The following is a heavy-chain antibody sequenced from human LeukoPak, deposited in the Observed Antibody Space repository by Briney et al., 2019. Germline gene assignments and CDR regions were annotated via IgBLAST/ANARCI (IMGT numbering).Heavy chain of an antibody. Sequence: SETLYLTCAVSGYSFSSGYYWGWIRQPPRKGLEWIGSNHHSGDTYYNPSLRSRVTIPVDTSKNQFSLKLSSVTAADTGVYYCARNPQGGTLDYWGQGTLVTVSS. D-gene: IGHD2-15*01. CDR3: ARNPQGGTLDY. CDR1: GYSFSSGYY. V-gene: IGHV4-38-2*01. J-gene: IGHJ4*02. CDR2: NHHSGDT.